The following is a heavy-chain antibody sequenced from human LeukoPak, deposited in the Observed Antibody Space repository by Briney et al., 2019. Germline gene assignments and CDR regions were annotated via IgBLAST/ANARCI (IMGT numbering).Heavy chain of an antibody. V-gene: IGHV1-69*04. CDR1: GGTFSSYA. CDR3: AREMFDSSGYYPFDY. Sequence: ASVKVSCKASGGTFSSYAISWVRQAPGQGLEWMGRIIPILGIANYAQKFQGGVTITADKSTSTAYMELSSLRSEDTAVYYCAREMFDSSGYYPFDYWGQGTLVTVSS. CDR2: IIPILGIA. J-gene: IGHJ4*02. D-gene: IGHD3-22*01.